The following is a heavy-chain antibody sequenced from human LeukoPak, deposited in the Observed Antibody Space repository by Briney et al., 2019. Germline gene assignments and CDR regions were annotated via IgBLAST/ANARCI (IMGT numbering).Heavy chain of an antibody. D-gene: IGHD1-26*01. J-gene: IGHJ4*02. CDR2: IWYGGSNK. Sequence: GGSLRLSCAASGFTFSSYGMHWVRQAPGKGLEWVAVIWYGGSNKYYADSVKGRFTISRDNSKNTLYLQMNSLRAEDTAVYYCAKGREWELPLDYWGQGTLVTVSS. V-gene: IGHV3-33*06. CDR3: AKGREWELPLDY. CDR1: GFTFSSYG.